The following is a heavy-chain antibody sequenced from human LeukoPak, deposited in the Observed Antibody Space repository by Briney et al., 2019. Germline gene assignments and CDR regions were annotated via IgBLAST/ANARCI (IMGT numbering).Heavy chain of an antibody. D-gene: IGHD6-6*01. CDR3: ARSSLPLQYSSSHLFRYFDY. Sequence: SVKVSCKASGGTFSSYAISWVRQAPGQGLEWMGGIISIFGTANYAQKFQGRVTITADESTSTAYMELSSLRSEDTAVYYCARSSLPLQYSSSHLFRYFDYWGQGTLVTVSS. V-gene: IGHV1-69*13. CDR2: IISIFGTA. J-gene: IGHJ4*02. CDR1: GGTFSSYA.